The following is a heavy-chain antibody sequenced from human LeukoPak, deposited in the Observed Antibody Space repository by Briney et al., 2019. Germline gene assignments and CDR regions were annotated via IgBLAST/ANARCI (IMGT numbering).Heavy chain of an antibody. CDR2: IIPILGIA. Sequence: SVKVSCKASGGTFSSYAISWVRQAPGQGLEWMGRIIPILGIANYAQKFQGRVTITADKSTSTAYMELSSLRSEDTAVYYCARAVHTYCSSTSCPGGYWGQGTLVTVSS. CDR1: GGTFSSYA. J-gene: IGHJ4*02. V-gene: IGHV1-69*04. D-gene: IGHD2-2*01. CDR3: ARAVHTYCSSTSCPGGY.